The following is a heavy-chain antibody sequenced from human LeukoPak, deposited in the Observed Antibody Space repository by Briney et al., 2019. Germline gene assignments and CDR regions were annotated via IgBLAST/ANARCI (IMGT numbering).Heavy chain of an antibody. V-gene: IGHV3-23*01. D-gene: IGHD6-13*01. CDR3: AKDGAAAGRNYHYYYMDV. Sequence: SGGSLRLSCAASGFTFSSYAMSWVRQAPGKGLEWVSAISGSGGSTYYADSVKGRFTISRDNSKNTLYLQMNSLRAEDTAVYYCAKDGAAAGRNYHYYYMDVWGKGTTVTVSS. CDR1: GFTFSSYA. CDR2: ISGSGGST. J-gene: IGHJ6*03.